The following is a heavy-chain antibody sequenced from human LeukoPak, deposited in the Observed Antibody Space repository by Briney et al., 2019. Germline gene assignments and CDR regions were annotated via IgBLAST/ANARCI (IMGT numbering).Heavy chain of an antibody. CDR2: INHSGST. CDR3: ARGLRVRGPDY. Sequence: SETLSLTCAVYGGSFSGYYWSWIRQPPGKGLGRIGEINHSGSTNHNPSLKSRVTISVDTSKNQFSLKLSSVTAADTAVYCCARGLRVRGPDYWGQGTLVTVSS. D-gene: IGHD3-10*01. V-gene: IGHV4-34*01. CDR1: GGSFSGYY. J-gene: IGHJ4*02.